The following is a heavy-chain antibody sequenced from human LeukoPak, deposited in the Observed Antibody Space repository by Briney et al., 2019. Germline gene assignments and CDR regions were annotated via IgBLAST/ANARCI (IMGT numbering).Heavy chain of an antibody. D-gene: IGHD3-10*01. J-gene: IGHJ4*02. V-gene: IGHV3-74*01. CDR3: ARDLVYGSGSCGH. CDR2: INGEGGT. Sequence: PGGSLRLSCAASGFTVSNYWMQWVRQAPGKGLVWVSRINGEGGTSYADSVKGRFTISRDNAKNTVHLQMNSLRAEDTAVYYCARDLVYGSGSCGHWGQGTLVTVSS. CDR1: GFTVSNYW.